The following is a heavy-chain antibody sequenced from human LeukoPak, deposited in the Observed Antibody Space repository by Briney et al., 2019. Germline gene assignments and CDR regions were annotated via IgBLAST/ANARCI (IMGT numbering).Heavy chain of an antibody. V-gene: IGHV3-30*02. D-gene: IGHD5-24*01. CDR3: ARDWGRDGYNFPFDY. Sequence: PGGSLRLSCAASGFTFSSYWMSWVRQAPGKGLEWVAFIRYDGSNKYYADSVKGRFTISRDNSKNTLYLQMHSLRADDTAVYYCARDWGRDGYNFPFDYWGQGTLVTVSS. J-gene: IGHJ4*02. CDR1: GFTFSSYW. CDR2: IRYDGSNK.